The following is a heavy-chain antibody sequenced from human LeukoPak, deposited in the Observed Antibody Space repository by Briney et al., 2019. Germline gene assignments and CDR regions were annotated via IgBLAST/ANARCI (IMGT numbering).Heavy chain of an antibody. Sequence: GESLKISCKGSGYSLTSHWIAWVRQMPGKGLEWMGITYPGDSDTRYSPSFQGQVTISADKFINTAYLQWSSLKTSDTAMYYCARHTSGSPWDAIDVWGQGTKVTVSS. V-gene: IGHV5-51*01. CDR2: TYPGDSDT. CDR3: ARHTSGSPWDAIDV. CDR1: GYSLTSHW. J-gene: IGHJ6*02. D-gene: IGHD2-15*01.